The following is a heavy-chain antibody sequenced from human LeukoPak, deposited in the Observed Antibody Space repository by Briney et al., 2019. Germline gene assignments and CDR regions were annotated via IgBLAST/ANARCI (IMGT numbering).Heavy chain of an antibody. D-gene: IGHD3-3*01. Sequence: PGRSLRLSCAASGFTFSSYAMSWVRQAPGRGLEWVSVISGSAGSTVHADSVKGRFTISRDNPKNTLYLQMNSLRADDMAVYYCAKIRAAYYESIDYWGQGTLVTVSS. CDR1: GFTFSSYA. CDR3: AKIRAAYYESIDY. J-gene: IGHJ4*02. CDR2: ISGSAGST. V-gene: IGHV3-23*01.